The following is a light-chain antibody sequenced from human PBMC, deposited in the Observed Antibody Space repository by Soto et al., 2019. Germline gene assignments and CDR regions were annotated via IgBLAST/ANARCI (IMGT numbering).Light chain of an antibody. CDR3: QQYGRSPYT. Sequence: EIVLTQSPGTLSLSPGERATLSCRASQSVSSSYLAWYQQKPGQAPRVLIHGASSRATGVPDRFSGSGSGTEFTLTISRLEPEDLAVYCCQQYGRSPYTFGQGTKLEIK. CDR1: QSVSSSY. CDR2: GAS. J-gene: IGKJ2*01. V-gene: IGKV3-20*01.